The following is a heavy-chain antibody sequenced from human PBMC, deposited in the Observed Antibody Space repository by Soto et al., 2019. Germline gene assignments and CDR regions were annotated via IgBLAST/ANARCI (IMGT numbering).Heavy chain of an antibody. J-gene: IGHJ5*02. CDR1: GYTFSSYD. V-gene: IGHV1-8*01. D-gene: IGHD1-1*01. Sequence: QVQLVQSGAEVKKPGASVKVSCKASGYTFSSYDINWVRQATGQGLEWMGWMNPNSGNTGYAKKFQGRVTMTRNTAISTAYMELSSLRSEDTAVYYCARATGTNGWLDPWGQGTLVTVSS. CDR3: ARATGTNGWLDP. CDR2: MNPNSGNT.